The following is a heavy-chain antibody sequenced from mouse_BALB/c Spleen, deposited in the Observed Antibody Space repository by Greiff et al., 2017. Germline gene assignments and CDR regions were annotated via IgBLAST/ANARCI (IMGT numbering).Heavy chain of an antibody. CDR3: ARFIPTY. Sequence: EVHLVESGGGLVKPGGSLKLSCAASGFTFSSYAMSWVRQTPEKRLEWVASISSGGSTYYPDSVKGRFTISRDNARNILYLQMSSLRSEDTAMYYCARFIPTYWGQGTLVTVSA. D-gene: IGHD1-1*01. CDR2: ISSGGST. CDR1: GFTFSSYA. V-gene: IGHV5-6-5*01. J-gene: IGHJ3*01.